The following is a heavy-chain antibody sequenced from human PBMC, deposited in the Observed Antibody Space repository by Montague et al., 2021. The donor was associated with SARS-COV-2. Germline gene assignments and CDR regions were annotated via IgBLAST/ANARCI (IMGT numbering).Heavy chain of an antibody. CDR3: VRDGDHWDFDY. J-gene: IGHJ4*02. Sequence: SLRLSCAASGFTFSDYWTHWVRQAPGKGLVWVSRIKGDGTNTIYADSVKGRFAISRDNAQNTVYLQMSSLRAEDAAVYYCVRDGDHWDFDYWGQGALVTVSS. CDR1: GFTFSDYW. CDR2: IKGDGTNT. V-gene: IGHV3-74*01. D-gene: IGHD2-21*01.